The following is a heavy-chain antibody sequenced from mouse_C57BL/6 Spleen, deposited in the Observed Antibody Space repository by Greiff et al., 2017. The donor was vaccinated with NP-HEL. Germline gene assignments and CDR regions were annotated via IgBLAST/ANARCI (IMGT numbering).Heavy chain of an antibody. CDR3: TYSNYVSIDY. CDR2: LRLKSDNYAT. D-gene: IGHD2-5*01. J-gene: IGHJ2*01. Sequence: EVMLVESGGGLVQPGGSMKLSCVASGFPFSNYWMNWVRQSPEKGLEWVAQLRLKSDNYATHYAESVKGRFTISRDDSKSSVYLQMNNLRAEDTGIYYCTYSNYVSIDYWGQGPTLTVSS. CDR1: GFPFSNYW. V-gene: IGHV6-3*01.